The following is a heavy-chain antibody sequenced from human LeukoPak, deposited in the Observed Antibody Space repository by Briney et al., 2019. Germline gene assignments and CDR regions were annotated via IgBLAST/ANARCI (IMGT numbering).Heavy chain of an antibody. CDR2: TRNKANSYTT. CDR1: GFTFSNYA. V-gene: IGHV3-72*01. CDR3: AKTLYVSGRYYFDY. Sequence: PGGSLRLSCAASGFTFSNYAMNWVRQAPGKGLEWVGRTRNKANSYTTEYAASVKGRFTISRDDSKSSLSLQMDSLKIEDTAVYYCAKTLYVSGRYYFDYWGQGALVTVSS. J-gene: IGHJ4*02. D-gene: IGHD2/OR15-2a*01.